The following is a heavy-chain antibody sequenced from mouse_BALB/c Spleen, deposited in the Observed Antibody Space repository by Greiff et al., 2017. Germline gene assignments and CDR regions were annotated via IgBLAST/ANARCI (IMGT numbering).Heavy chain of an antibody. CDR2: IDPANGNT. CDR1: GFNIKDTY. Sequence: EVQLQESGAELVKPGASVKLSCTASGFNIKDTYMHWVKQRPEQGLEWIGRIDPANGNTKYDPKFQGKATITADTSSNTAYLQLSSLTSEDTAVYYCARGDYDWETWFAYWGQGTLVTVSA. V-gene: IGHV14-3*02. CDR3: ARGDYDWETWFAY. D-gene: IGHD2-4*01. J-gene: IGHJ3*01.